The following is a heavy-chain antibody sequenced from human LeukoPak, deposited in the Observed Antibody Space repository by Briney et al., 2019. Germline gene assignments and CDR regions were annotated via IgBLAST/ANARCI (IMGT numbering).Heavy chain of an antibody. V-gene: IGHV3-9*03. CDR3: AKGGEMATIGGYFDY. J-gene: IGHJ4*02. CDR2: LSWNSGSI. Sequence: PGGSLRLSCAASAFTFDDYAMHWVPHAPGEGLEWVSGLSWNSGSIAYTDSVKGRFTISRDNAKNSLYLQMNSLRAEDMALYYCAKGGEMATIGGYFDYWGQGTLVTVSS. D-gene: IGHD5-24*01. CDR1: AFTFDDYA.